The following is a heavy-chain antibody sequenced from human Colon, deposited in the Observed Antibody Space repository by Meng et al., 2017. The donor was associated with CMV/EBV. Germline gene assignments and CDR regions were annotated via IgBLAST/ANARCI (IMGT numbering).Heavy chain of an antibody. J-gene: IGHJ4*02. CDR3: AKDRRSSNSKRPFDY. CDR1: GFTFSSCA. V-gene: IGHV3-23*01. D-gene: IGHD2-2*01. Sequence: GGSLRLSCAASGFTFSSCAMSWVRQAPGKGLEWVSYISGSGGSTDYADSMKGRFTISRDNSKNTLHLQMDSLRAEDSAVYYCAKDRRSSNSKRPFDYWGQGTLVTVSS. CDR2: ISGSGGST.